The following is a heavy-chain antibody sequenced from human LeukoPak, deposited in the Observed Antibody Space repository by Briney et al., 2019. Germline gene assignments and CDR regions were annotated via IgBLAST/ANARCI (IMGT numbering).Heavy chain of an antibody. D-gene: IGHD3-3*01. V-gene: IGHV3-23*01. CDR2: XXXXGGST. Sequence: GGSLRLSCAASGFTFSSYAMSWVRQAPGXGXXXXXXXXXXGGSTSYADSVXXXFTXXXDNSKNTLXLQMNSLRAEDTAVYYCAKEGETXYDFWSGYYPVDYWGQGTLVTVSS. J-gene: IGHJ4*02. CDR3: AKEGETXYDFWSGYYPVDY. CDR1: GFTFSSYA.